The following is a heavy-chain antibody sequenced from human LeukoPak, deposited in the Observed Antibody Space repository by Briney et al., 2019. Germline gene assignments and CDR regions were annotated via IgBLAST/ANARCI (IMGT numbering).Heavy chain of an antibody. CDR1: GYTFTGYY. Sequence: ASVKVSCKASGYTFTGYYMHWVRQAPGQGLEWMGWINPNSGGTNYAQKFQGRVTMTRDTSISTAYMELSRLRSDDTAVYYCARVVGTIFGVGWFDPWGQGTLVTVSS. V-gene: IGHV1-2*02. D-gene: IGHD3-3*01. CDR3: ARVVGTIFGVGWFDP. J-gene: IGHJ5*02. CDR2: INPNSGGT.